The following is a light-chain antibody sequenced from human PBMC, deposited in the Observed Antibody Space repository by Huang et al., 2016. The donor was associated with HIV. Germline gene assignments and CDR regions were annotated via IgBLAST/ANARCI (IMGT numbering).Light chain of an antibody. CDR2: SAS. V-gene: IGKV1-39*01. J-gene: IGKJ1*01. Sequence: DIQMTQSPSSLSASVGDRVTITCRASQSINSYLNWYQQKPGKAPKLLIYSASALQSGVPSRLSGSGSGTDFTLTISSLQPEDFATYYCQQSYNTPRTFGPGIKVEIK. CDR1: QSINSY. CDR3: QQSYNTPRT.